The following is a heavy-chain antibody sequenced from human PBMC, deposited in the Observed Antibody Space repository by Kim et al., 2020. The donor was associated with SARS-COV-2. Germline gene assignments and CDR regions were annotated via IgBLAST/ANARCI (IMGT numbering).Heavy chain of an antibody. J-gene: IGHJ6*02. CDR3: ATSGSYYDYYYYGMDV. V-gene: IGHV1-3*01. D-gene: IGHD1-26*01. Sequence: ASVKVSCKASGYTFTSYAMHWVRQAPGQRLEWMGWINAGNGNTKYSQKFQGRVTITRDTSASTAYMELSSLRSEDTAVYYCATSGSYYDYYYYGMDVWGQGTTVTVSS. CDR1: GYTFTSYA. CDR2: INAGNGNT.